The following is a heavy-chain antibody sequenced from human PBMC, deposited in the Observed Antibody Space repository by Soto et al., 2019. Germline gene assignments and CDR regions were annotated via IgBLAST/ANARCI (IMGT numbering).Heavy chain of an antibody. V-gene: IGHV1-46*03. D-gene: IGHD1-20*01. CDR3: ACEFAITGTADAFDI. J-gene: IGHJ3*02. CDR2: INPSGGST. CDR1: GYTFTSYY. Sequence: QVQLVQSGAEVKKPGASVKVSCKASGYTFTSYYMHWVRQAPGQGLEWMGIINPSGGSTSYAQKFQGRVTMTRDTSTSTVYMELSSLRSEDTAVYYCACEFAITGTADAFDIWGQGTMVTVSS.